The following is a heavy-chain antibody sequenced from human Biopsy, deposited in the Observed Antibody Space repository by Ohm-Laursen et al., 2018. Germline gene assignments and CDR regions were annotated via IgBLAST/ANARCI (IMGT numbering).Heavy chain of an antibody. D-gene: IGHD4-11*01. J-gene: IGHJ5*02. Sequence: GQTLSLTCAASGITFSSDWMSWVRQAPGKGLEWVAIIREHGNEEFYVDSVKGRFTISGDNARNSVYLQMNSLRAEDTAIYYCARGNGPSAWGQGTLVTVSS. V-gene: IGHV3-7*04. CDR3: ARGNGPSA. CDR2: IREHGNEE. CDR1: GITFSSDW.